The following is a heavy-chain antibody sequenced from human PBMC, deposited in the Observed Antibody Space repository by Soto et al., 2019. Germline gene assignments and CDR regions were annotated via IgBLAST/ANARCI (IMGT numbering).Heavy chain of an antibody. CDR3: AWQSYHAGDY. J-gene: IGHJ4*02. Sequence: EVQRVESGGGLVQPGGSLRLSCAPSGFTFSSFWRSWVRQPPGKGLEWVANIKQDGSETFYVGSVQGRFTISRDSAKNSLYLQMNSLRAEDTAVYYCAWQSYHAGDYWGQGTLVTVSS. CDR2: IKQDGSET. CDR1: GFTFSSFW. V-gene: IGHV3-7*01. D-gene: IGHD3-16*02.